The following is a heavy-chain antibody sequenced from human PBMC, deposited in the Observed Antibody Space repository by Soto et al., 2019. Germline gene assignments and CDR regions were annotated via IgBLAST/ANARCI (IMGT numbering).Heavy chain of an antibody. CDR1: GYSFTSYW. V-gene: IGHV5-10-1*01. CDR3: ARHVRYNCYYDGLYYYGIDV. Sequence: PGESLKISCNCSGYSFTSYWISWVRQMHGKGLEWMGRIDPSDSYTNYSPSFQGHVTISADKSISTAYLQWSSLKASDTAMYYCARHVRYNCYYDGLYYYGIDVFSQRTTVTISS. D-gene: IGHD1-7*01. CDR2: IDPSDSYT. J-gene: IGHJ6*02.